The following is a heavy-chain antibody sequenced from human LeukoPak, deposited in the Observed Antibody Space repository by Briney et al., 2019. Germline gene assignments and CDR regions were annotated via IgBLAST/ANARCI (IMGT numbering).Heavy chain of an antibody. J-gene: IGHJ4*02. V-gene: IGHV3-30*04. CDR3: ARASGRGQWLVLGY. D-gene: IGHD6-19*01. CDR1: GFTFSSYA. CDR2: ISYDGSNK. Sequence: GGSLRLSCAASGFTFSSYAMHWVRQAPGKGLEWVAVISYDGSNKYHADSVKGRFTISRDNSKNTLYLQMNSLRAEDTAVYYCARASGRGQWLVLGYWGQGTLVTVSS.